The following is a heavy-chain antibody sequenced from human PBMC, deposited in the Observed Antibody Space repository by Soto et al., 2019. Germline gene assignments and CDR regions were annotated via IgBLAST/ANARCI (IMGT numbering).Heavy chain of an antibody. D-gene: IGHD6-19*01. CDR1: GFTFSNAW. CDR3: TTDYGWYSSGWSPGVSYFQH. CDR2: IKSKTDGGTT. V-gene: IGHV3-15*07. J-gene: IGHJ1*01. Sequence: GGSLRLSCAASGFTFSNAWMNWVRQAPGKGLEWVGRIKSKTDGGTTDYAAPVKGRFTISRDDSKNTLYLQMNSLKTEDTAVYYCTTDYGWYSSGWSPGVSYFQHWGQGTLVTVSS.